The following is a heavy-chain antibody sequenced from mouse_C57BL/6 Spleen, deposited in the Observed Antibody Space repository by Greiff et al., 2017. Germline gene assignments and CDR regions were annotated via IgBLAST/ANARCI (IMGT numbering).Heavy chain of an antibody. V-gene: IGHV1-69*01. CDR1: GYTFTSYW. D-gene: IGHD3-2*02. CDR2: IDPSDSYT. Sequence: QVQLQQPGAELVMPGASVKLSCKASGYTFTSYWMHWVKQRPGQGLEWIGEIDPSDSYTNYNQKFKGKSTLTVDKSSSTAYMQLRSLTSEDSAVYYCAAQAYAMDYWGQGTSVTVSS. CDR3: AAQAYAMDY. J-gene: IGHJ4*01.